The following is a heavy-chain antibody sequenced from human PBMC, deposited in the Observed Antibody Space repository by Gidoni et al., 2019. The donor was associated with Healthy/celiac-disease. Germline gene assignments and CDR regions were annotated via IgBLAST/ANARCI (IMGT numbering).Heavy chain of an antibody. CDR2: ISGSGCST. D-gene: IGHD6-19*01. CDR3: AKDPQFHSSGYFDY. V-gene: IGHV3-23*01. CDR1: GFTFRSYA. Sequence: EVQLLESGGVLVQPGGSLRLSCAASGFTFRSYAMIWVRQAPGKGLEWVSAISGSGCSTYYADSVKGRFTISRDNSKNTLYLQMNSLRAEDTAVYYCAKDPQFHSSGYFDYWGQGTLVTVSS. J-gene: IGHJ4*02.